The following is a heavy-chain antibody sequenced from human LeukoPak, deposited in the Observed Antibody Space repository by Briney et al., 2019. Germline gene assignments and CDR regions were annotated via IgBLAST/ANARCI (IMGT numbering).Heavy chain of an antibody. Sequence: SETLSLTCAVYGGSFSGYYWSWIRQPPGKGLKWIGEINHSGSTNYNPSLKSRVTISVDTSKNQFSLKLSSVTAADTAVYYCAGTPSGWEKGDYWGQGTLVTVSS. J-gene: IGHJ4*02. CDR1: GGSFSGYY. V-gene: IGHV4-34*01. CDR3: AGTPSGWEKGDY. D-gene: IGHD6-19*01. CDR2: INHSGST.